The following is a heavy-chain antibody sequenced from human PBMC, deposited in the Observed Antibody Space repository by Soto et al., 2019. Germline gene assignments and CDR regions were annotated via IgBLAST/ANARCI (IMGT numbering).Heavy chain of an antibody. Sequence: PGESLKISCKVSGYSFTSYRIAWVRQMPGKGLECMGVIYPGDSDTRYSPSFQGQVTISADKSITTAYLQWRSLKASDTAMYYCARQGVTAMAPSANGMDVCGQGTTVTVSS. CDR3: ARQGVTAMAPSANGMDV. D-gene: IGHD5-18*01. J-gene: IGHJ6*01. V-gene: IGHV5-51*01. CDR1: GYSFTSYR. CDR2: IYPGDSDT.